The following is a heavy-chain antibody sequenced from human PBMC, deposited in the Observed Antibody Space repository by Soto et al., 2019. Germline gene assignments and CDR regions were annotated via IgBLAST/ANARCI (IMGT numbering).Heavy chain of an antibody. CDR3: ARGYDSSGYYSDYYYYGMDV. Sequence: ASVKVSCADCGYRFTSYAMHWVRQAPGQRLEWMGWISAYNGNTNYAQKLQGRVTMTTDTSTSTAYMELRSLRSDDTAVYYCARGYDSSGYYSDYYYYGMDVWGQGTTVTVS. J-gene: IGHJ6*02. CDR2: ISAYNGNT. V-gene: IGHV1-18*01. D-gene: IGHD3-22*01. CDR1: GYRFTSYA.